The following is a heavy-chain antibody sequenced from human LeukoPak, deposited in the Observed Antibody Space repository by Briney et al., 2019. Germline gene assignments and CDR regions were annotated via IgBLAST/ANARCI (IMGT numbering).Heavy chain of an antibody. D-gene: IGHD3-16*02. CDR1: GGSFRGYY. V-gene: IGHV4-34*01. CDR3: ASPHYDYVWGSYRYLGDY. J-gene: IGHJ4*02. Sequence: SETLSLTCAVYGGSFRGYYWSWIRQPPGKGLEWIGEINHSGSTNYNPSLKSRVTISVDTSKNQFSLKLSSVTAADTAVYYCASPHYDYVWGSYRYLGDYWGQGTLVTVSS. CDR2: INHSGST.